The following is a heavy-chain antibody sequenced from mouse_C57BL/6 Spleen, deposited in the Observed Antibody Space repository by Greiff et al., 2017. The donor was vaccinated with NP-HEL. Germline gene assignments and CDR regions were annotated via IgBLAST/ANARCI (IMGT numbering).Heavy chain of an antibody. CDR2: INPYNGGT. CDR3: ARRGQLRLPLDY. D-gene: IGHD3-2*02. CDR1: GYTFTDYY. J-gene: IGHJ2*01. Sequence: EVQLQQSGPVLVKPGASVKMSCKASGYTFTDYYMNWVKQSHGKSLEWIGVINPYNGGTSYNQKFKGKATLTVDKSSSTAYMELNSLTSEDSAVYYCARRGQLRLPLDYWGQGTTLTVSS. V-gene: IGHV1-19*01.